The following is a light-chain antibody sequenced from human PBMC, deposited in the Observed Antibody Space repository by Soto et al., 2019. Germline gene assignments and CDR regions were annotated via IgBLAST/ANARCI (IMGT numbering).Light chain of an antibody. CDR3: AAWDDSLSGNV. J-gene: IGLJ1*01. CDR2: SNN. CDR1: SCNIGTNT. Sequence: QSVLTQPPSASGTPGQRVTISCSGSSCNIGTNTVNWYQQLPGTAPKLLIYSNNQRPSGVPDRFSGSKSGTSASLAISGLQSEDEADYYCAAWDDSLSGNVFGSGTKVTVL. V-gene: IGLV1-44*01.